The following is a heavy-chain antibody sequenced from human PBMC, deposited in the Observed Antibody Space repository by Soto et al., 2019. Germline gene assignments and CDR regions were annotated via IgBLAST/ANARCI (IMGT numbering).Heavy chain of an antibody. Sequence: SETLSLTCTVSGASVNSGGYYWSWVRQLPGEGLEWVGYIYFTGSTYYNPSLQSRITISLDTSQNQFSLKLTSVTAADTAVYFCASGNAWEALLAYWGQGTLVTVSS. CDR3: ASGNAWEALLAY. D-gene: IGHD1-26*01. CDR2: IYFTGST. CDR1: GASVNSGGYY. J-gene: IGHJ4*02. V-gene: IGHV4-31*03.